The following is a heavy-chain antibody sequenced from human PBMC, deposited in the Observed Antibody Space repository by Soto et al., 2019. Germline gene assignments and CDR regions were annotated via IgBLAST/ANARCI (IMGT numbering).Heavy chain of an antibody. J-gene: IGHJ4*02. V-gene: IGHV3-30*18. CDR3: AKDRDGYNYEYYFDY. CDR2: ISYDGNKK. D-gene: IGHD5-12*01. CDR1: GFTFSSHG. Sequence: SGGSLRLSCAASGFTFSSHGMHWVRQAPGKGLEWVAVISYDGNKKYYADSVKGRFTISRDNSMNTLYLQMNSLRVEVTAVYYCAKDRDGYNYEYYFDYWGQGTLVTVSS.